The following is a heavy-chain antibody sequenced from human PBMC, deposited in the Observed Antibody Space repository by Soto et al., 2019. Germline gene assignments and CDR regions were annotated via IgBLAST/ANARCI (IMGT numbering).Heavy chain of an antibody. D-gene: IGHD2-15*01. J-gene: IGHJ6*03. CDR3: ARGPLEVAGTSTLRPNYYCYDMDV. V-gene: IGHV3-74*01. CDR1: GFTFSSYW. Sequence: EVQLVESGGGLVQPGGSLRLSCAASGFTFSSYWMHWVRQAPGKGLVWVSRINSDGSSTRYADSVKGRFTISRDNAKNTLYLQMNSLRGEVTAVYYCARGPLEVAGTSTLRPNYYCYDMDVWGKGTTVTVSS. CDR2: INSDGSST.